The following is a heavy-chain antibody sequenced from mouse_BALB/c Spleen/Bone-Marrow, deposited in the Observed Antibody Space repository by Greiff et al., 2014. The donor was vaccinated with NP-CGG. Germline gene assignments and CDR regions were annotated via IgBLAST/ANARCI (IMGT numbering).Heavy chain of an antibody. Sequence: VQLQQSGPSLVQPSQSLSITCTVSGFSLTSYGVHWVRQSPGMGLEWLGVIWRGGSTDYNAAFMSRLSITKDNSKSQVFFKMNSLQADDTAIYYCAKNNKYGNYGGLDAMDYWGQGTSVTVSS. V-gene: IGHV2-5-1*01. J-gene: IGHJ4*01. CDR1: GFSLTSYG. D-gene: IGHD2-10*02. CDR3: AKNNKYGNYGGLDAMDY. CDR2: IWRGGST.